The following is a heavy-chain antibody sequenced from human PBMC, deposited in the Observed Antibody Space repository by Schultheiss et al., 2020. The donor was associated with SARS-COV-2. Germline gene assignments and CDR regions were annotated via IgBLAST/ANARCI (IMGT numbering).Heavy chain of an antibody. CDR3: ARAGIVGAQVFDY. D-gene: IGHD1-26*01. J-gene: IGHJ4*02. CDR1: GFTFSSYS. CDR2: ISSSSSYI. V-gene: IGHV3-21*01. Sequence: GESLKISCAASGFTFSSYSMNWVRQAPGKGLEWVSSISSSSSYIYYADSVKGRFTISRDNAKNSLYLQMNSLRAEDTAVYYCARAGIVGAQVFDYWGQGTXXTVSS.